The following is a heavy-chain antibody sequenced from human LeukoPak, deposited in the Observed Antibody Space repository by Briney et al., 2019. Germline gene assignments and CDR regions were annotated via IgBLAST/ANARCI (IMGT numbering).Heavy chain of an antibody. V-gene: IGHV1-18*01. Sequence: ASVKVSCKASGYTFTSYGIRWVRQAPGQGLEWMGWISAYNGNTNYAQKLQGRVTMTTDTSTSTAYMELRSLRSDDTAVYYCARDPRYGSSGYQGDFDYWGQGTLVTVPS. CDR2: ISAYNGNT. CDR1: GYTFTSYG. D-gene: IGHD3-22*01. CDR3: ARDPRYGSSGYQGDFDY. J-gene: IGHJ4*02.